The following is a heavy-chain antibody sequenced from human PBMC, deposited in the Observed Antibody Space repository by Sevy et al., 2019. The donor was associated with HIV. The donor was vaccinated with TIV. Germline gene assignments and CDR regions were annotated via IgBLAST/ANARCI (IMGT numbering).Heavy chain of an antibody. CDR2: INNTTSYI. CDR3: AGTTVVTPLGYYGMDV. Sequence: GGSLRLSCAASGFTFSSYSMHWVRQAPGKGLEWVSSINNTTSYIYYADSVKGRFTMSRDNAKKSLYLQMNSLRAEDKAVYYWAGTTVVTPLGYYGMDVWGRGTTVTVSS. D-gene: IGHD4-17*01. J-gene: IGHJ6*02. V-gene: IGHV3-21*01. CDR1: GFTFSSYS.